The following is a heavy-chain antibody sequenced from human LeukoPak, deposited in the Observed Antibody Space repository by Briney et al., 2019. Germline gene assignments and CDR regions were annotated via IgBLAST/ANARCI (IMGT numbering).Heavy chain of an antibody. D-gene: IGHD6-13*01. CDR1: GGSISSYY. V-gene: IGHV4-59*01. CDR2: IYYSGST. Sequence: SETLSLTCTVSGGSISSYYWSWIRQPPGKGLEWIGYIYYSGSTNYNPSLKSRVTISVDTSKNQFSLKLSSVTAADTAVYYCARARRRGVIAAAGWYFDLWGRGTLVTVSS. J-gene: IGHJ2*01. CDR3: ARARRRGVIAAAGWYFDL.